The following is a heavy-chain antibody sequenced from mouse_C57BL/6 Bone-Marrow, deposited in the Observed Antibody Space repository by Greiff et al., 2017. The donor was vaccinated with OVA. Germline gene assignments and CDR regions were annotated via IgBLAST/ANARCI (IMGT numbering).Heavy chain of an antibody. CDR1: GYSITSGYY. D-gene: IGHD1-1*01. Sequence: EVQLVESGPGLVKPSQSLSLTCSVTGYSITSGYYWNWIRQFPGNKLEWMGYISYDGSNNYNPSLKNRISITRDTSKNQFFLKLNSVTTEDTATYYCARDLIFYYGSSGYYFDYWGQGTTLTVSS. V-gene: IGHV3-6*01. J-gene: IGHJ2*01. CDR3: ARDLIFYYGSSGYYFDY. CDR2: ISYDGSN.